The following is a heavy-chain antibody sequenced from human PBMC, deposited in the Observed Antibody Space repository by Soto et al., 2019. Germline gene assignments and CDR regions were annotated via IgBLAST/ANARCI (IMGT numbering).Heavy chain of an antibody. Sequence: QVQLVQSGAEVKKPGSSVKVSCKASGGTFSSYAISWVRQAHGQGLEWMGGIIPIFGTANYAQKFQGRVTITADESTSTAYMELSSLRSEDTAVYYCARLQAYTFGPGAYFDCWGQGTLVTVSS. CDR3: ARLQAYTFGPGAYFDC. D-gene: IGHD5-18*01. CDR2: IIPIFGTA. V-gene: IGHV1-69*01. CDR1: GGTFSSYA. J-gene: IGHJ4*02.